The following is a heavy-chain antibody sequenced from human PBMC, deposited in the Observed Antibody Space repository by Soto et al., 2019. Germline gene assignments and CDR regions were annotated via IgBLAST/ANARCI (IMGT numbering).Heavy chain of an antibody. CDR3: TTEAYYDSSGYRVKQTFDY. V-gene: IGHV3-15*01. CDR2: IKSKTDGGTT. Sequence: WWSLRLSGSASAFTFSNARRSWFRQAPGKGREWGGRIKSKTDGGTTDYAAPVKGRFTISRDDSNNTLYLQMNSLKTEDTAVYYCTTEAYYDSSGYRVKQTFDYWGQGTLVTVSS. D-gene: IGHD3-22*01. J-gene: IGHJ4*02. CDR1: AFTFSNAR.